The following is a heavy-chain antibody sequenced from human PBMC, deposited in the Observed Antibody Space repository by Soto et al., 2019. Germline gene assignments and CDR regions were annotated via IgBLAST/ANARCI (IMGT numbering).Heavy chain of an antibody. V-gene: IGHV3-53*01. D-gene: IGHD6-19*01. CDR2: IYGDGTT. CDR1: GFAVSSKY. J-gene: IGHJ4*02. Sequence: EVQLVESGGGLIQPGGSLRLSCAASGFAVSSKYMNWVRQAPGKGLEWVSVIYGDGTTYYADSVKGRFTISRDTSKNKLYLEMYSLRAEDTAAYYCVHTTGWPGVDSWGQGTLVTVSS. CDR3: VHTTGWPGVDS.